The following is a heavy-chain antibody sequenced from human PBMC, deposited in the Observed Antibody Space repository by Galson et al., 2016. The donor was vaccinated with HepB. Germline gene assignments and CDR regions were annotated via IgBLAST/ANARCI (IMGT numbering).Heavy chain of an antibody. Sequence: SLRLSCAASGFTFSTYGMHWVRQAPGKGLQWVAVIWYDGNKKYYADSVKGRFAISRDDSKNTLYLQMNSLRDEDTAVYHCARSRFGGVQYYYYYGMDVWGQGTTVTVSS. CDR1: GFTFSTYG. CDR2: IWYDGNKK. D-gene: IGHD3-16*01. CDR3: ARSRFGGVQYYYYYGMDV. V-gene: IGHV3-33*01. J-gene: IGHJ6*02.